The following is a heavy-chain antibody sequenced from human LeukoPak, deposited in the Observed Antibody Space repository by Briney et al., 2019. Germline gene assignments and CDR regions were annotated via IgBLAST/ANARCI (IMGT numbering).Heavy chain of an antibody. J-gene: IGHJ5*02. Sequence: SVKVSCKASGGTFSSYAISGVRQAPGQGLEWMGRIITIFGTANYAQKFQGRVTITTDESTSTAYMELSSLRSEDTAVYYCARDLVVVVPAAMTPGGWFDPWGQGTLVTVSS. D-gene: IGHD2-2*01. CDR2: IITIFGTA. V-gene: IGHV1-69*05. CDR3: ARDLVVVVPAAMTPGGWFDP. CDR1: GGTFSSYA.